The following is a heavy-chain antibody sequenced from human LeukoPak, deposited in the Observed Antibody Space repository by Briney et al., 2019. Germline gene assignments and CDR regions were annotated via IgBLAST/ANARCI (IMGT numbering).Heavy chain of an antibody. D-gene: IGHD3-9*01. CDR3: ARDAYSNILTGYPLGY. V-gene: IGHV3-30*04. Sequence: PGRSLRLSCAASGFTFSSYAMHWVRQAPGKGLEWVAVISYDGSNKYYADSVKGRFTISRDNSKNTLYLKMNSLRAEDTAVYYCARDAYSNILTGYPLGYWGQGTLVTVSS. J-gene: IGHJ4*02. CDR1: GFTFSSYA. CDR2: ISYDGSNK.